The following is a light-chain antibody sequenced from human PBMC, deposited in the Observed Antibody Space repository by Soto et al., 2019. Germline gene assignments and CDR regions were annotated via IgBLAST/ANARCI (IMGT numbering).Light chain of an antibody. V-gene: IGKV3D-15*01. CDR2: GVS. Sequence: QSPGTLSLNTGARATLSSRASQNVSSTYLAWYQQRPGQAPRLLIYGVSSRATGIPDRFSGSGSGTEFTLTISSLQSGDFAVYYCQQHNNWPLTFGQGTKVDIK. J-gene: IGKJ1*01. CDR1: QNVSSTY. CDR3: QQHNNWPLT.